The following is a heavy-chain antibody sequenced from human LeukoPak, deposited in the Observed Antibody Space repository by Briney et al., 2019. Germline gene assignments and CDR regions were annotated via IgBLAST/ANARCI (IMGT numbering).Heavy chain of an antibody. Sequence: GGSLRLSCAASGFTFDDYGMSWVRQAPGKGLEWVSSIKWNGGSTGYADSVKGRFTISGDNAKNSLYLQMNSLRAEDTALYYCARDGGDCSGDSCYVDYWGQGTLVTVSS. CDR3: ARDGGDCSGDSCYVDY. D-gene: IGHD2-15*01. V-gene: IGHV3-20*04. CDR2: IKWNGGST. CDR1: GFTFDDYG. J-gene: IGHJ4*02.